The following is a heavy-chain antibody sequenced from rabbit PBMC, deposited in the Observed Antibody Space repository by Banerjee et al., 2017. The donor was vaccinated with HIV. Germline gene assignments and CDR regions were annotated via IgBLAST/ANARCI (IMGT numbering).Heavy chain of an antibody. CDR2: IYAGSSDGT. V-gene: IGHV1S45*01. CDR1: GFSFSSNYW. J-gene: IGHJ2*01. Sequence: QQQLVESGGGLVKPGASLTLTCKASGFSFSSNYWICWVRQAPGKGLEWIACIYAGSSDGTYYASWAKGRFTISKTSSTTVTLQMTSLTAADTATYFCARNYVNAFDPWGQGTLVTVS. CDR3: ARNYVNAFDP. D-gene: IGHD1-1*01.